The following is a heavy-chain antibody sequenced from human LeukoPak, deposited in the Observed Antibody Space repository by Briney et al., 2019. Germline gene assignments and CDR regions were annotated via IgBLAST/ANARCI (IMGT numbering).Heavy chain of an antibody. CDR1: GFTFSSYG. CDR2: ISYDGSNK. D-gene: IGHD3-16*02. J-gene: IGHJ3*02. V-gene: IGHV3-30*18. Sequence: GGSLRLSCAASGFTFSSYGMHWVRQAPGKGLEWVAVISYDGSNKYYADSVKGRFTISRDNSKNTLYLQMNSLRAEDTAVYYCAKEGSYYDYVWGSYRSDNAFDIWGQGTMVTVSS. CDR3: AKEGSYYDYVWGSYRSDNAFDI.